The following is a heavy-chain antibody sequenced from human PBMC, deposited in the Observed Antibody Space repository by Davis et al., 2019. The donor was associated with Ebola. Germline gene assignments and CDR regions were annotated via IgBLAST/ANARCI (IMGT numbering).Heavy chain of an antibody. V-gene: IGHV4-34*01. CDR1: GGSFSGYY. D-gene: IGHD3-22*01. CDR3: ARGLTYYYDSSGYY. J-gene: IGHJ4*02. Sequence: MPSETLSLTCAVYGGSFSGYYWSWIRQPPGKGLEWIGEINHSGSTNYNPSLKSRVTISIDTSKNQFSLKLSSVTAADTAVYYCARGLTYYYDSSGYYWGQRTLVTVSS. CDR2: INHSGST.